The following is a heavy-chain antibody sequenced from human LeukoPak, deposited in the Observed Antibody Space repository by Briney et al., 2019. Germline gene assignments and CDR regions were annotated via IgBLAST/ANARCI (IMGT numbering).Heavy chain of an antibody. CDR2: ISAYNGNT. V-gene: IGHV1-18*01. D-gene: IGHD5-24*01. Sequence: ASVKVSCKASGYTFTSCGISWVRQAPGQGLEWMGWISAYNGNTNYAQKLQGRVTMTTDTSTSTAYMELRSLRSDDTAVYYCARDFLMMATDYYYGMDVWGQGTTVTVSS. J-gene: IGHJ6*02. CDR3: ARDFLMMATDYYYGMDV. CDR1: GYTFTSCG.